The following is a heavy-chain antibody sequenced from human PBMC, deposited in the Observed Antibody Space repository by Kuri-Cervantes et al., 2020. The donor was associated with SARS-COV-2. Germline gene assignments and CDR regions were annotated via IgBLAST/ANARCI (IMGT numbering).Heavy chain of an antibody. Sequence: ASVKVSCKASGYTSTGYYMHWVRQAPGQGLEWMGWVNPKSGGTKFSQLFQGRVAMTRDTSITTVYMELTRLRAEDTAVYYCAREVLLAVGAFDIWGQGTMVTVSS. D-gene: IGHD2-8*02. CDR3: AREVLLAVGAFDI. V-gene: IGHV1-2*02. CDR1: GYTSTGYY. CDR2: VNPKSGGT. J-gene: IGHJ3*02.